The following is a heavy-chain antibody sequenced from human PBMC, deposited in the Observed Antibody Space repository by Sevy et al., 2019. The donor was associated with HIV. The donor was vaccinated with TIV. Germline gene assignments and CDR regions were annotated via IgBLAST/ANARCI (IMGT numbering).Heavy chain of an antibody. D-gene: IGHD2-15*01. CDR3: AREKVIVVVVDATLRHSYYGMDV. Sequence: GGYLRLSCAASGFTFSSYSMNWVRQAPGKGLEWVSSISSSSSYIYYADSVKGRFTISRDNAKNSLYLQMNSLRAEDTAVYYWAREKVIVVVVDATLRHSYYGMDVWGQGTTVTVSS. V-gene: IGHV3-21*01. CDR2: ISSSSSYI. J-gene: IGHJ6*02. CDR1: GFTFSSYS.